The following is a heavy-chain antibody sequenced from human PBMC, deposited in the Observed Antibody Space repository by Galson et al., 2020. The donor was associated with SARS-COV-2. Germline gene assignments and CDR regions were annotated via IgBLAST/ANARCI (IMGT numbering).Heavy chain of an antibody. V-gene: IGHV5-51*01. D-gene: IGHD6-13*01. CDR1: GYSFTSYW. CDR2: IYPGDSDT. CDR3: ARHGAGGYSSSLYGGEFDY. Sequence: GESLKISCKGSGYSFTSYWIGWVRQMPGKGLEWMGIIYPGDSDTRYSPSFQGQVTISADKSISTAYLQWSSLKASDTGMYYCARHGAGGYSSSLYGGEFDYWGQGTLVTVSS. J-gene: IGHJ4*02.